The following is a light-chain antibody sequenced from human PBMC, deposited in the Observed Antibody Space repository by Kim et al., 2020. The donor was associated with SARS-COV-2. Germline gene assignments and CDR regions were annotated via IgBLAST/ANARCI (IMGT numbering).Light chain of an antibody. CDR1: QDISSN. J-gene: IGKJ1*01. V-gene: IGKV1-16*01. CDR2: AAS. Sequence: ASVGDRVTITCRASQDISSNLAWFQQKPGRAPKSLIYAASSLQSGAPSRFSGGGSGTDFTLTISSLQAEDSATYYCHQYSSYPRTFGQGTKVAIK. CDR3: HQYSSYPRT.